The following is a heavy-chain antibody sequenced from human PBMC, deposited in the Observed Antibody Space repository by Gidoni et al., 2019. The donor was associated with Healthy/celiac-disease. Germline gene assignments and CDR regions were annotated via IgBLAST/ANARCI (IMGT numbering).Heavy chain of an antibody. CDR1: GGSFSGYN. CDR2: INHSGST. J-gene: IGHJ5*02. D-gene: IGHD6-13*01. CDR3: ARDGNSAAEAALPKNWFDP. V-gene: IGHV4-34*01. Sequence: QVQLQPGGAGLLKPSETLSLTCADYGGSFSGYNWSWFRQPPGKGLELLGEINHSGSTNYNPSLKRRVTIAVNTSKNQFSLKLSSMTAADTAVYYCARDGNSAAEAALPKNWFDPWCQGTLVTVSS.